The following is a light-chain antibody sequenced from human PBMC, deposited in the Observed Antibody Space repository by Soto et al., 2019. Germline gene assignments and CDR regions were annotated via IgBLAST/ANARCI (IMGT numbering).Light chain of an antibody. CDR2: DAS. V-gene: IGKV3-20*01. CDR3: QHYGSSSLT. CDR1: QSISSSS. Sequence: FVLTQSPGTLSLSPGERATLSCRASQSISSSSLAWYQQKPGQAPRLLIYDASSRAAGIPDSFSGSGSGTDFTLTISRLEPEDFAVYYCQHYGSSSLTFGGGTKVDIK. J-gene: IGKJ4*01.